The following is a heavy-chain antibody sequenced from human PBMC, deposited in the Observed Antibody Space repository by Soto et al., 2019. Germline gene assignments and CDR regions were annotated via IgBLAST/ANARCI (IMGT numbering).Heavy chain of an antibody. J-gene: IGHJ4*02. Sequence: PSETLSLTCTVSGGSISSYYWSWIRQPPGKGLEWIGYIYYSGSTNYNPSLKSRVTISVDTSKNQFSLKLSSVTAADTAVYYCARGQTYPYYDHAQYYFDYWGQGTLVTVSS. D-gene: IGHD3-16*01. CDR3: ARGQTYPYYDHAQYYFDY. V-gene: IGHV4-59*08. CDR2: IYYSGST. CDR1: GGSISSYY.